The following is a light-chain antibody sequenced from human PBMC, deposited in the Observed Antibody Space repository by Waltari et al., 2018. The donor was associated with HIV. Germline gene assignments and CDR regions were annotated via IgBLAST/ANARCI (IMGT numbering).Light chain of an antibody. CDR2: AAT. Sequence: DIPLTQSPSFLSASVGDRVTLTCRASQAISSFLAWYQQKPGKAPKLLIYAATTVQNGVPSRFSGSGSGTEFTLTISSLQPEDFATYYCQQLNSYRTFGQGTKVEIK. CDR1: QAISSF. V-gene: IGKV1-9*01. CDR3: QQLNSYRT. J-gene: IGKJ1*01.